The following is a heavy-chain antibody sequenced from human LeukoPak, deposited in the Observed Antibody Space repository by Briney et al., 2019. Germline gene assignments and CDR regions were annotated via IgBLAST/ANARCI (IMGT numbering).Heavy chain of an antibody. D-gene: IGHD4-17*01. CDR2: IYYSGST. J-gene: IGHJ2*01. CDR3: AREGGSDYVPYWYFDL. V-gene: IGHV4-59*01. Sequence: SETLSLTCTVSSGSISSYYWSWIRQPPGKGLEWIGYIYYSGSTNYNPSLKSRVTISVDTSKNQFSLKLSSVTAADTAVYYCAREGGSDYVPYWYFDLWGRGTLVTVSS. CDR1: SGSISSYY.